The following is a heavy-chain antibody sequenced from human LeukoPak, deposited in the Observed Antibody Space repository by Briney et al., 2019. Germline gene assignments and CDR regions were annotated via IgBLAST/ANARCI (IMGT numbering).Heavy chain of an antibody. J-gene: IGHJ6*03. D-gene: IGHD2-2*01. CDR3: ARRSTQVVPAATHYYYYYMDV. CDR1: GYTLTGYY. V-gene: IGHV1-2*02. CDR2: INPNSGGT. Sequence: ASVKVSCKASGYTLTGYYMHWVRQAPGQGLEWMGWINPNSGGTNYAQKFQGRVTMTRDTSISTAYMELSRLRSDDTAVYYCARRSTQVVPAATHYYYYYMDVWGKGTTVTVSS.